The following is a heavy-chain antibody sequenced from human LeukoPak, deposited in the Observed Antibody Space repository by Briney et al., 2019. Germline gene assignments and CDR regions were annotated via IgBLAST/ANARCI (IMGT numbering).Heavy chain of an antibody. J-gene: IGHJ5*02. CDR2: TYSGGST. CDR3: ARNWFDP. Sequence: GGSLRLSCAASGFTVSSDYMSWARQAPGKGLEWVSVTYSGGSTYYADSVKGRFTISRDKSKNTVYLQMNSLRFEDTAMYYCARNWFDPWGQGTLVTVSS. V-gene: IGHV3-53*05. CDR1: GFTVSSDY.